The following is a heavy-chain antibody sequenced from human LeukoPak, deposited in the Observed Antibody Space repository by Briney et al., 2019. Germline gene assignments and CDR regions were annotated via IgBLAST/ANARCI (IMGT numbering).Heavy chain of an antibody. CDR1: GFTFSSYA. D-gene: IGHD1-26*01. J-gene: IGHJ3*02. V-gene: IGHV3-23*01. CDR2: ISGSGGNT. Sequence: PGGSLRLSCAASGFTFSSYAMTWVRQAPGKGLEWVSAISGSGGNTKYADSVEGRFTISRDNSKSTLYLQMNSLRAEDTAVYYCAKSFYSGSATSAFDIWGQGTMVTVSS. CDR3: AKSFYSGSATSAFDI.